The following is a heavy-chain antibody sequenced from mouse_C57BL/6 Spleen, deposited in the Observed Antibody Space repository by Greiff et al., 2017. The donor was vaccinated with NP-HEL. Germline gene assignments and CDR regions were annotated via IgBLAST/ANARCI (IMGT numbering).Heavy chain of an antibody. Sequence: QVQLKQPGAELVKPGASVKVSCKASGYTFTSYWMHWVKQRPGQGLEWIGRIHPSDSDTNYNQKFKGKATLTEDKSSSTAYMQLSSLTSEDSAVYYCAIPYRYGNFDYWGQGTTLTVSS. V-gene: IGHV1-74*01. CDR3: AIPYRYGNFDY. CDR1: GYTFTSYW. D-gene: IGHD2-10*02. CDR2: IHPSDSDT. J-gene: IGHJ2*01.